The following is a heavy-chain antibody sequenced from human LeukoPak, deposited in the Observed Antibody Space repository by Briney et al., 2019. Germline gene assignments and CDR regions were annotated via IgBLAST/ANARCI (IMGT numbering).Heavy chain of an antibody. J-gene: IGHJ4*02. CDR3: AKSAHDFGDSRTDY. CDR1: GFTFSRSS. D-gene: IGHD4-17*01. Sequence: GGSLRLSCAASGFTFSRSSMSWVRQAPGKGLEWVSGISNDGRSTFYADSVKGRFTISRDNSKNTLYLQMNSLRAEDTAVYYCAKSAHDFGDSRTDYWGRGTLVTVSS. V-gene: IGHV3-23*01. CDR2: ISNDGRST.